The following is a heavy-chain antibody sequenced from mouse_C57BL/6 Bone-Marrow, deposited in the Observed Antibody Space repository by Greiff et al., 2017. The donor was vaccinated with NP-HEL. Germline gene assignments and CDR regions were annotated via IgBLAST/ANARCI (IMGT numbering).Heavy chain of an antibody. CDR3: ARNYYGSSLYYFDY. D-gene: IGHD1-1*01. CDR1: GYTFTSYD. CDR2: IYPRDGST. J-gene: IGHJ2*01. Sequence: VKLMESGPELVKPGASVKLSCKASGYTFTSYDINWVKQRPGQGLAWIGWIYPRDGSTKYNEKFKGKATLTVDTSSSTAYMELHSLTSEDSAVYFCARNYYGSSLYYFDYWGQGTTLTVSS. V-gene: IGHV1-85*01.